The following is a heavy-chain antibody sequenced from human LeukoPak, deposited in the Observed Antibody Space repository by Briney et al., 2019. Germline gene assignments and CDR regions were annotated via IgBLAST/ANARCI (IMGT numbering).Heavy chain of an antibody. CDR2: IIPIFGTA. CDR3: AMRITIFGVVIPDGFDP. CDR1: GGTFSSYA. V-gene: IGHV1-69*13. Sequence: ASVKVSCKASGGTFSSYAISWVRQAPGQGLEWMGGIIPIFGTASYAQKFQGRVTITADESTSTAYMELSSLRSEDTAVYYCAMRITIFGVVIPDGFDPWGQGTLVTVSS. D-gene: IGHD3-3*01. J-gene: IGHJ5*02.